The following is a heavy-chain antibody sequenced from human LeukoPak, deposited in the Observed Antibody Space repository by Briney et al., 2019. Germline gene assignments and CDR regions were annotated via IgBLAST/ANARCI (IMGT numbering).Heavy chain of an antibody. D-gene: IGHD5-24*01. CDR2: IYYSGST. Sequence: ASETLSLTCTVSGGSISSSSYYWGWIRQPPGKGLEWIGSIYYSGSTYYNPSLKSRVTMSVDTSKSQFSLKLSSVTAADTAVYYCARVRRDGYKSPLHIWGQGTVVMVSS. CDR3: ARVRRDGYKSPLHI. V-gene: IGHV4-39*07. J-gene: IGHJ3*02. CDR1: GGSISSSSYY.